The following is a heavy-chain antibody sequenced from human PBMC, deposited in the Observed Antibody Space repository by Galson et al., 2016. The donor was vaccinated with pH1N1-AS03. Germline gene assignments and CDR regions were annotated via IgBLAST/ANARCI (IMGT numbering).Heavy chain of an antibody. CDR1: GFSFSSFG. CDR2: IWYDGSNK. Sequence: SLRLSCAAPGFSFSSFGMHWVRQAPGKGLEWMAVIWYDGSNKYYADSVKGRFTISRDNTKNTLYLQMNSLRVEDTAVYFCARGRGYGQYYFDYWGQGTLVTVSS. J-gene: IGHJ4*02. CDR3: ARGRGYGQYYFDY. V-gene: IGHV3-33*01. D-gene: IGHD3-10*01.